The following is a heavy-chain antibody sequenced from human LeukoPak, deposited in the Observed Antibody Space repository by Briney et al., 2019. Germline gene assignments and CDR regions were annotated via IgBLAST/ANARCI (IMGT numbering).Heavy chain of an antibody. D-gene: IGHD5-12*01. CDR2: ISGSGGST. Sequence: GGSLRLYCAASVFTFSRYAMSWVRQAPGKGLEWVSAISGSGGSTYYADSVKGRFTISRDNSKNTLYLQMNSLRAEDTAVYYCDPWGSGYDYWGQGTLLTVSS. CDR1: VFTFSRYA. V-gene: IGHV3-23*01. J-gene: IGHJ4*02. CDR3: DPWGSGYDY.